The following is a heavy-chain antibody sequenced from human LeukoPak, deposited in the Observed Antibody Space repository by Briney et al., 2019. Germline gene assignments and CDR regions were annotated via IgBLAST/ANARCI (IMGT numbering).Heavy chain of an antibody. CDR1: GYTFTGYY. D-gene: IGHD6-19*01. CDR3: GSGWYGGPFDY. V-gene: IGHV1-2*02. CDR2: INPNSGVT. J-gene: IGHJ4*02. Sequence: GASVKVSCKASGYTFTGYYMHWVRQAPGQGLEWMGWINPNSGVTNYAQKFPGRVTMTRDTSISTAYMELSRLRSDDTAVYYCGSGWYGGPFDYWGQGTLVTVSS.